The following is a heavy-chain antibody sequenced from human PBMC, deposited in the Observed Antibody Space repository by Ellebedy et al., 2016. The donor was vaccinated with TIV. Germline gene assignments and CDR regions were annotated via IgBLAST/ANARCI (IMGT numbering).Heavy chain of an antibody. D-gene: IGHD4-17*01. V-gene: IGHV4-39*01. J-gene: IGHJ4*02. Sequence: MPSETLSLTCTVSGGSISSSSYYWGWIRQPPGKGLEWIGNIYYSGSTYYNPSLKSRVTISVDTSKNQFSLKLSSVTAADTAVYYCAREPALTVTTLTGADYWGQGTLVTVSS. CDR3: AREPALTVTTLTGADY. CDR1: GGSISSSSYY. CDR2: IYYSGST.